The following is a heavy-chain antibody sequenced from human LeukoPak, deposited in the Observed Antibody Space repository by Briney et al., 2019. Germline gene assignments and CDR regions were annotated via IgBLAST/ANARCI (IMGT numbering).Heavy chain of an antibody. CDR2: ITWNSGTI. D-gene: IGHD1-7*01. CDR1: GFTFDDYS. J-gene: IGHJ3*02. V-gene: IGHV3-9*01. CDR3: AKDVTGTGAFDI. Sequence: GGSLRLSCAASGFTFDDYSMHWVRHGPGKGLEWVSGITWNSGTIGYADSVKGRFTISRDNAKNSLYLQMYSLRAEDAALYYCAKDVTGTGAFDIWGQGTMVTVSS.